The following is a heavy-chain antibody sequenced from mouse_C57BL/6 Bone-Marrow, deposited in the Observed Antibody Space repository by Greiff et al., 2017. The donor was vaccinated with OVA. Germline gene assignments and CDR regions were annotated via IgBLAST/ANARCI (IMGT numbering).Heavy chain of an antibody. D-gene: IGHD2-2*01. CDR2: INPYNGGT. Sequence: EVQVVESGPVLVKPGASVKMSCKASGYTFTDYYMNWVKQSHGKSLEWIGVINPYNGGTSYNQKFKGKATLTVDKSSSTAYMELNSLTSEDSAVYYCARRMVTTRGFAYWGQGTLVTVSA. CDR3: ARRMVTTRGFAY. CDR1: GYTFTDYY. J-gene: IGHJ3*01. V-gene: IGHV1-19*01.